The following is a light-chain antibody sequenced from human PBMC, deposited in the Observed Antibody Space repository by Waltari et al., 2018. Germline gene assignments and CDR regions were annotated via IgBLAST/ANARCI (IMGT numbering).Light chain of an antibody. V-gene: IGLV2-8*01. CDR3: SSYGGINNSPYV. Sequence: QSALTQPPSASGSPGQSFTISCTGTSSDVGSHDFVSLYQQFPGKAPKLIIWEVSRRPSGVPDRFSGSKSGNTASLTVSGLQAEDEADYYCSSYGGINNSPYVFGTGTKVTV. CDR2: EVS. J-gene: IGLJ1*01. CDR1: SSDVGSHDF.